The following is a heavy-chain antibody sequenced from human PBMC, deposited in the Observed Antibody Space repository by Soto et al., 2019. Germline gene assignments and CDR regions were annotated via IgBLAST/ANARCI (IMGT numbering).Heavy chain of an antibody. CDR2: IIPIFGTA. Sequence: GASVKVSCKASGGTFSSYAISWVRQAPGQGLEWMGGIIPIFGTANYAQKFQGRVTITADKSTSTAYMELSSLRSEDTAVYYCARVLYGSGSYYPNPRYYYYGMDVWGQGTTVTVS. CDR1: GGTFSSYA. CDR3: ARVLYGSGSYYPNPRYYYYGMDV. D-gene: IGHD3-10*01. J-gene: IGHJ6*02. V-gene: IGHV1-69*06.